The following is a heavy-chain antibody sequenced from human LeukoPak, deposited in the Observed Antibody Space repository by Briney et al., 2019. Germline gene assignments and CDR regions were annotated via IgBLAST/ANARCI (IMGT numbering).Heavy chain of an antibody. J-gene: IGHJ4*02. CDR1: GFSFSGYA. CDR2: ISGDGTRT. V-gene: IGHV3-23*01. Sequence: GGSLRLSCAASGFSFSGYAMTWARQAPVKGLEWVSAISGDGTRTYYADSVKGRFTISRDNPRSTLYLQMSSLRAEDTAVYYCARKLSGYAPFDCWGQGTLVTVSS. CDR3: ARKLSGYAPFDC. D-gene: IGHD5-12*01.